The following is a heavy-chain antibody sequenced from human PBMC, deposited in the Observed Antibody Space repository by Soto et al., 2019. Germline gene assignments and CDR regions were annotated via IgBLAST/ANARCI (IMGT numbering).Heavy chain of an antibody. CDR2: IDSSGGYT. CDR1: GFRFSDYY. J-gene: IGHJ4*02. D-gene: IGHD1-26*01. CDR3: ARDLRRNSGSYFDY. V-gene: IGHV3-11*05. Sequence: LRLSCAASGFRFSDYYMSWIRQAPGKGLEWISYIDSSGGYTNYADSVKGRFTISRDNAKNSLYLQVSSLRAEDTAIYYCARDLRRNSGSYFDYWGQGTPVTVSS.